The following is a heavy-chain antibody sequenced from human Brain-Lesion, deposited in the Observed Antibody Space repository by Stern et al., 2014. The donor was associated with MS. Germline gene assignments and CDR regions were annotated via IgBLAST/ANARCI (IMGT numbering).Heavy chain of an antibody. D-gene: IGHD5-12*01. V-gene: IGHV5-51*03. CDR3: ARSPATPSGYDRFDY. CDR1: GYLFDDYW. Sequence: VQLVESGAEVKKPGESLKISCEASGYLFDDYWIGWVRQMSGRGLELVAIIFPRDSNTRYSPSVQGQVPISADKSISTAYLPWSSLKASDPAIYYWARSPATPSGYDRFDYWGQGALVTVSS. CDR2: IFPRDSNT. J-gene: IGHJ4*02.